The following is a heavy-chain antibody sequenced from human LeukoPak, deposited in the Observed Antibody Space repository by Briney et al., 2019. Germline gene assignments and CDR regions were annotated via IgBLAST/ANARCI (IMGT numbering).Heavy chain of an antibody. CDR2: ISGSGSNT. CDR1: GFTFSSYA. J-gene: IGHJ4*02. Sequence: GGSLRLSCAASGFTFSSYAMSWVRQAPGKGLEWVSAISGSGSNTYYADSVKGRFTISRDNSKSTLYLQMNTLRTEDTAVYYCAKEPQIDRRPDYWGQGTLVTVSS. D-gene: IGHD3-22*01. V-gene: IGHV3-23*01. CDR3: AKEPQIDRRPDY.